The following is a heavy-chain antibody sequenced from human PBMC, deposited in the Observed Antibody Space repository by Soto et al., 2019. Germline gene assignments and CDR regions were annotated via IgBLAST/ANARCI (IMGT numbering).Heavy chain of an antibody. J-gene: IGHJ6*02. D-gene: IGHD5-18*01. Sequence: SVKVSCKASGGTFSSYAISWVRQAPGQGLEWMGGIIPIFGTANYAQKFQGRVTITADESTSTAYMELSSLRSEDTAVYYCARDHVDTAMERRFYYGMDVWGHGTTVTVSS. CDR1: GGTFSSYA. CDR3: ARDHVDTAMERRFYYGMDV. CDR2: IIPIFGTA. V-gene: IGHV1-69*13.